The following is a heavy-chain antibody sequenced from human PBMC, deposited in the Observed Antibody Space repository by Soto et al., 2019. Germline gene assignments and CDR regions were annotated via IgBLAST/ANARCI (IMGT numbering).Heavy chain of an antibody. V-gene: IGHV4-59*01. CDR2: INYSGST. D-gene: IGHD4-17*01. CDR3: AGKSSYGYHYSYVMAV. J-gene: IGHJ6*02. CDR1: AGSISSYY. Sequence: SETLSLTCTVSAGSISSYYWNWIRQPPGKGLEWIGYINYSGSTSYNPSLKSRVTISIDTSKNLFSLRLSSVTAADTGVYYCAGKSSYGYHYSYVMAVWGQGTRSPSP.